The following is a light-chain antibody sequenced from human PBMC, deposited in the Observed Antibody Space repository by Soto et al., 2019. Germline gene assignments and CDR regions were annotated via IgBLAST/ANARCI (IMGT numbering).Light chain of an antibody. CDR3: MQTLQTPRS. CDR2: LGS. J-gene: IGKJ1*01. CDR1: QSLLHSNGYNF. Sequence: DIVMTQSPLSLPVTPGEPASISCRSSQSLLHSNGYNFLDWYLQKPGQSPQLLIYLGSNRASGVPDRFSGSGSGTDFTLNIRRVEAEDVGVYYCMQTLQTPRSFGQGTKVEIK. V-gene: IGKV2-28*01.